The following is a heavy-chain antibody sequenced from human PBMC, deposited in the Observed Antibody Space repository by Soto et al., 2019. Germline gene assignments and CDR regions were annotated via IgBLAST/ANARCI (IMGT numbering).Heavy chain of an antibody. Sequence: SVKVSCKASGGTFSSYAISWVRQAPGQGLEWMGGIIPIFGTANYAQKFQGRVTITADESTSTAYMELSSLRSEDTAVYYCARDGGPTPDYYYGMDVWGQGTTVTISS. CDR1: GGTFSSYA. J-gene: IGHJ6*02. D-gene: IGHD2-15*01. V-gene: IGHV1-69*13. CDR3: ARDGGPTPDYYYGMDV. CDR2: IIPIFGTA.